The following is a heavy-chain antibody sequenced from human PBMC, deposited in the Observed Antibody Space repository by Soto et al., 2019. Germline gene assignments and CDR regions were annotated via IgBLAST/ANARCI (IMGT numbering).Heavy chain of an antibody. D-gene: IGHD2-2*01. CDR2: INAGNGNT. CDR1: GYTFTSYA. J-gene: IGHJ4*02. CDR3: ARAEDIVVVPAARPGDY. V-gene: IGHV1-3*01. Sequence: ASVPVSCQSSGYTFTSYAMHWVRQAAGQRLEWMGWINAGNGNTKYSQKFQGRVTITRDTSASTAYMELSSLRSEDTAVYYCARAEDIVVVPAARPGDYWGQGTLVTVSS.